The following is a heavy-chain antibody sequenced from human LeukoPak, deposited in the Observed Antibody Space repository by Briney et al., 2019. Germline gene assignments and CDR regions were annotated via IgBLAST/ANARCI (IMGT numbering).Heavy chain of an antibody. CDR2: ISGSGSTI. Sequence: PGGSLRLSCAASGFTFSSYGMSWVRQAPGKGLEWVSAISGSGSTIYYADSVKSRFTISRDNAKNSLYLQMNSLRAEDTAVYYCAELGITMIGGVWGKGTTVTISS. CDR1: GFTFSSYG. CDR3: AELGITMIGGV. D-gene: IGHD3-10*02. V-gene: IGHV3-48*04. J-gene: IGHJ6*04.